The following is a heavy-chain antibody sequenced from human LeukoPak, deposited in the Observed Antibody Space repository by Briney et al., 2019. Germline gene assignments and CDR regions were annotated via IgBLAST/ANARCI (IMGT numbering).Heavy chain of an antibody. D-gene: IGHD1-26*01. J-gene: IGHJ4*02. V-gene: IGHV4-59*01. CDR2: IYYSGST. CDR1: GGSISSYY. CDR3: ARRAGAGRLYYFDY. Sequence: SETLSLTCTVSGGSISSYYWSWIRQPPGKGLEWFGYIYYSGSTNYNPSLKSRVTISVDTSKNQFSLKLSSVTAADTAVYYCARRAGAGRLYYFDYWGQGTLVTVSS.